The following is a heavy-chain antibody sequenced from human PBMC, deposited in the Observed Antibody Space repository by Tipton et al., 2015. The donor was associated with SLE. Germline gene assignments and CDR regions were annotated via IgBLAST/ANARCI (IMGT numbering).Heavy chain of an antibody. CDR1: GFTFSSYW. J-gene: IGHJ4*02. V-gene: IGHV3-7*01. Sequence: SLRLSCAASGFTFSSYWMSWGRQAPGKGLEGVANIKQDGSEKYYVDSVKGRLTISRDNAKNSLYLQMNSLRAEDTAVYYCARDVRRGMDYWGQGTLVTVSS. CDR2: IKQDGSEK. D-gene: IGHD3-10*01. CDR3: ARDVRRGMDY.